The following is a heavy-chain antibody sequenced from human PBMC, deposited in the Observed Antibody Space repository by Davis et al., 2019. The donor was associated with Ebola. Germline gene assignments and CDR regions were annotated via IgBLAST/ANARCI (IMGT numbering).Heavy chain of an antibody. Sequence: AASVKVSCKASGGTFSSYAISWVRQAPGQGLEWMGRIIPILGIANYAQKFQGRVTITADESTSTAYMELSSLRSEDTAVYYCARDDYGDNWFDPWGQGTLVTVSS. CDR3: ARDDYGDNWFDP. CDR1: GGTFSSYA. CDR2: IIPILGIA. V-gene: IGHV1-69*04. J-gene: IGHJ5*02. D-gene: IGHD4-17*01.